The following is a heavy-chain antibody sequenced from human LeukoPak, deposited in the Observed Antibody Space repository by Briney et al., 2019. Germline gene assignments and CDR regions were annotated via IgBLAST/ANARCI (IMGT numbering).Heavy chain of an antibody. D-gene: IGHD5-12*01. Sequence: SVKVSCRASGGTFSSYAISWVRQAPGQGLEWMGGIIPIFGTANYAQKFQGRVTITTDESTSTAYMELSSLRSEDTAVYYCARVGGYDYYFDYWGQGTLVTVSS. CDR2: IIPIFGTA. CDR1: GGTFSSYA. V-gene: IGHV1-69*05. CDR3: ARVGGYDYYFDY. J-gene: IGHJ4*02.